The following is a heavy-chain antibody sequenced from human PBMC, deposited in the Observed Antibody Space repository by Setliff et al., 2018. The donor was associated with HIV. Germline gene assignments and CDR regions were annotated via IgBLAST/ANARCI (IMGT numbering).Heavy chain of an antibody. CDR1: GYTFTSYG. V-gene: IGHV1-18*01. D-gene: IGHD1-1*01. J-gene: IGHJ5*02. Sequence: GASVKVSCKASGYTFTSYGISWVRQAPGQGLEWMGWINAYNGNTHYAQKFQGRVTMTTDTSTSTAYMELRSLTSDDAAVYYCARDRETGTNYGTDLWGQGTLVTVSS. CDR3: ARDRETGTNYGTDL. CDR2: INAYNGNT.